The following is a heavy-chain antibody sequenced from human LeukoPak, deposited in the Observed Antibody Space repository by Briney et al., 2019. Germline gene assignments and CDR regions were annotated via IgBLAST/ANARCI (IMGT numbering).Heavy chain of an antibody. J-gene: IGHJ3*02. CDR1: GGSINNYY. Sequence: PSETLSLTCTVSGGSINNYYWSWIRQPPGKGLEWIGEINHSGSTNYNPSLKSRVTISVDTSKNQFSLKLSSVTAADTAVYYCASPGSGRHAFDIWGQGTMVTVSS. CDR2: INHSGST. V-gene: IGHV4-34*01. CDR3: ASPGSGRHAFDI. D-gene: IGHD3-10*01.